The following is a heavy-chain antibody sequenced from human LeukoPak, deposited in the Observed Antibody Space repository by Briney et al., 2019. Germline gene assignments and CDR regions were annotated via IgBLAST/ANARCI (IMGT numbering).Heavy chain of an antibody. CDR2: IDPSDSYT. D-gene: IGHD2/OR15-2a*01. J-gene: IGHJ6*02. CDR1: GYSFTSYW. V-gene: IGHV5-10-1*01. CDR3: ARHATWLVYAHYYYGMDV. Sequence: GESLKISRKGSGYSFTSYWISWVRQMPGKGLEWMGRIDPSDSYTNYSPSFQGHVTISADKSISTAYLQRSSLKASDTAMYYCARHATWLVYAHYYYGMDVWGQGTTVTVSS.